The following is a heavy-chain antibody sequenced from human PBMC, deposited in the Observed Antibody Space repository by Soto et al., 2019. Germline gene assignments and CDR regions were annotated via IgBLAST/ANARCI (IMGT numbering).Heavy chain of an antibody. CDR3: ARHRRRREGSYYYGMDV. V-gene: IGHV5-51*01. J-gene: IGHJ6*02. CDR1: GYSFTNYW. CDR2: IYPYDSEI. D-gene: IGHD1-26*01. Sequence: GESLKISCKGSGYSFTNYWIGWVRQMPGKGLGWMGSIYPYDSEITYSPSFQGHVTIPADISINTAYLRWSSLKASDTAVYYCARHRRRREGSYYYGMDVWGQGTTVTVSS.